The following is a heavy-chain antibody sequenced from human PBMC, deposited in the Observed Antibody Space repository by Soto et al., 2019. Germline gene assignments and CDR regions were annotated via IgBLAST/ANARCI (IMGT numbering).Heavy chain of an antibody. V-gene: IGHV1-2*02. CDR2: INPNSGGT. D-gene: IGHD5-18*01. J-gene: IGHJ3*02. CDR3: ALYSYGFDAFDI. CDR1: GYTFTGYY. Sequence: ASVKVSCKASGYTFTGYYMHWVRQAPGQGLELMGWINPNSGGTNYAKKFQGRVTMTRDTSISTAYMELSRLRSDDTAVYYCALYSYGFDAFDIWGQGTMVTVSS.